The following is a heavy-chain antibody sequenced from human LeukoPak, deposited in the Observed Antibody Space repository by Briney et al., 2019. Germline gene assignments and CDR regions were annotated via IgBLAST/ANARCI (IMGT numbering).Heavy chain of an antibody. CDR1: GFTFSSYA. CDR3: AKDADSSSWYLFPFDP. J-gene: IGHJ5*02. CDR2: ISGSGGST. Sequence: GGSLRLSCAASGFTFSSYAMSWVRQAPGKGLEWVSAISGSGGSTYYADSVKGRFTISRDNSKNTLYLQMNGLRAEDTAVYYCAKDADSSSWYLFPFDPWGQGTLVTVSS. V-gene: IGHV3-23*01. D-gene: IGHD6-13*01.